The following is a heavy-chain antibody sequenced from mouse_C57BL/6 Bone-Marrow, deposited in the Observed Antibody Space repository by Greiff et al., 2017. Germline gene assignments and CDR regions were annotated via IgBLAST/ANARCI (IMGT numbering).Heavy chain of an antibody. CDR3: AREYYGTDWYFDV. D-gene: IGHD1-1*01. J-gene: IGHJ1*03. V-gene: IGHV1-82*01. Sequence: QVQLQPSGPELVKHGASVKLSCKASGYAFSSSWMNWVKQRPGKGLEWIGRIYPGDGDTTYTGKFKGKATLTADKYYSTAYMQLSILSSEVSSVDVCAREYYGTDWYFDVWGTGTTVTVSS. CDR1: GYAFSSSW. CDR2: IYPGDGDT.